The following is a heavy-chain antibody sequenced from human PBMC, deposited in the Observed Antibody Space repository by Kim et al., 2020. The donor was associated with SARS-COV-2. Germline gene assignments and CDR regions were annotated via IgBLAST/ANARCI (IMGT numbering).Heavy chain of an antibody. CDR2: IRGSSANT. CDR3: AKNYGTILNPAVI. J-gene: IGHJ4*01. V-gene: IGHV3-23*01. Sequence: GGSLRLSCAASGFIFPTSGMSWVRQAPGKGLEWVSGIRGSSANTYYGDSVKGRFSISRDNSKNTLYLQMNCLRADDTAVYYCAKNYGTILNPAVIWGHGT. D-gene: IGHD3-16*01. CDR1: GFIFPTSG.